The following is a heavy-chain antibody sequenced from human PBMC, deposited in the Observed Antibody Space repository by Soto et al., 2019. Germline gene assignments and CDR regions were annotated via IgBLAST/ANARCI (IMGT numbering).Heavy chain of an antibody. CDR2: IYYSGST. V-gene: IGHV4-30-4*01. Sequence: QVQLQESGPGLVKPSQTLSLTCTVSGGSISSGDYYWSWIRQPPGKGLEWIGYIYYSGSTYYNPSLKSRVXXSXDTXKNQFSLKLSSVTAADTAVYYCAREASSGYSPFDYWGQGTLVTVSS. D-gene: IGHD3-22*01. CDR3: AREASSGYSPFDY. CDR1: GGSISSGDYY. J-gene: IGHJ4*02.